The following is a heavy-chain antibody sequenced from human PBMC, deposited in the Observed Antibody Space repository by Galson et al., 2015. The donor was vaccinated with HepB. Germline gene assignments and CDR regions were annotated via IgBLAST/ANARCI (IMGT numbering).Heavy chain of an antibody. D-gene: IGHD3-22*01. CDR1: GYSFTSYW. CDR3: ARHSNYYDSSGYYLDAFDI. V-gene: IGHV5-51*01. CDR2: IYPGDSDT. Sequence: QSGAEVKKPGESLKISCKGSGYSFTSYWIGWVRQMPGKGLEWMGIIYPGDSDTRYSPSFQGQVTISADKSISTAYLQWSSLKASDTAMYYCARHSNYYDSSGYYLDAFDIWGQGTMVTVSS. J-gene: IGHJ3*02.